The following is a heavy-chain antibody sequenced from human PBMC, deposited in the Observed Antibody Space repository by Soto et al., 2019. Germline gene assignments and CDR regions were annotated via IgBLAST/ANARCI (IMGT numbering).Heavy chain of an antibody. J-gene: IGHJ6*03. V-gene: IGHV3-48*01. D-gene: IGHD7-27*01. CDR3: ARDLSWGSNWYYYMDV. CDR2: ISSSSSVI. CDR1: GFILSDCA. Sequence: GGFLRLSCATSGFILSDCAMNWVRQAPGKGLEWVSYISSSSSVIDYADSVKGRFTVSRDNARNSLYLQMNSLRAEDTAVYYCARDLSWGSNWYYYMDVWGKGTTVTVSS.